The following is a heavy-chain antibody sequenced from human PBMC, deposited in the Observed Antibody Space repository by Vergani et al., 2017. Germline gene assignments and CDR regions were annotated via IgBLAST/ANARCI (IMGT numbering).Heavy chain of an antibody. CDR1: GGSISSTNFS. D-gene: IGHD6-19*01. CDR3: AKFEGLARGDFDS. CDR2: ISYSGNT. V-gene: IGHV4-39*01. J-gene: IGHJ4*02. Sequence: QLQLQESGPGLVKPSETLSLTCTVSGGSISSTNFSWGWIRQPPGRGLEWIGTISYSGNTYYNPSLKGRLSIAVDTSRNQFSLGLSSMTAADAAVYYCAKFEGLARGDFDSWGQGTLVTVSS.